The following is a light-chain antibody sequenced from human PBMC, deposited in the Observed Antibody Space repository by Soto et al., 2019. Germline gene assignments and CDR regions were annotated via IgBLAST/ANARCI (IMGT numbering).Light chain of an antibody. CDR3: QQRSNWPPIT. Sequence: EIVFTQSPATLSLSPGDRATLSCRASQSVDWYVAWYQQTPGQAPRLLIYDASTRATGIPDRFSGSGSGTDFTLTISSLEPEDFSIYYCQQRSNWPPITFCAGTQVDIX. CDR2: DAS. J-gene: IGKJ3*01. CDR1: QSVDWY. V-gene: IGKV3-11*01.